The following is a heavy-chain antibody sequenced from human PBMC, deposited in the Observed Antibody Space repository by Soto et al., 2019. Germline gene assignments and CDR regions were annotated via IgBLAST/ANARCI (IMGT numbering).Heavy chain of an antibody. Sequence: QVQLQESGPGLVKPSETLSLTCTVSGGSVSSGSYYWSWIRQPPGKGLEWIGYIYYSGSTHYNPSLKSRVTISVDTSKNPFSLKLSSVTAADTAVYYCARAKRWYFDYWGQGTLVTVSS. CDR2: IYYSGST. J-gene: IGHJ4*02. CDR1: GGSVSSGSYY. CDR3: ARAKRWYFDY. V-gene: IGHV4-61*01. D-gene: IGHD2-15*01.